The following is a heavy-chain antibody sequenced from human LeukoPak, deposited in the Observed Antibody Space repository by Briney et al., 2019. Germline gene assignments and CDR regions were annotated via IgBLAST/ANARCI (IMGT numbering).Heavy chain of an antibody. CDR2: IYPSGTT. Sequence: SRTLSLTCTVSGGSISSGSYYWSWIRQPAGKGLEWIGRIYPSGTTNYNPSLKSRVTISVDTSKNQFSLKLRSVTAADTAVYYCARGQEVVAENYFDYWGQGTLVTVSS. J-gene: IGHJ4*02. CDR3: ARGQEVVAENYFDY. D-gene: IGHD5-12*01. CDR1: GGSISSGSYY. V-gene: IGHV4-61*02.